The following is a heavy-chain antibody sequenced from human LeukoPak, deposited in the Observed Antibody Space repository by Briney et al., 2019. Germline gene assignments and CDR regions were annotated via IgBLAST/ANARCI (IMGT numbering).Heavy chain of an antibody. Sequence: ASVKVSCNASGFTFTSSAMQWVRQARGQRREWIGWIVVGSGNTNYSQKFQERVTITRDMSTSTAYMELSSLRSEDTAVYYCAAPKRIVGAVGDAFDIWGQGTMVTVSS. CDR2: IVVGSGNT. J-gene: IGHJ3*02. CDR1: GFTFTSSA. V-gene: IGHV1-58*02. D-gene: IGHD1-26*01. CDR3: AAPKRIVGAVGDAFDI.